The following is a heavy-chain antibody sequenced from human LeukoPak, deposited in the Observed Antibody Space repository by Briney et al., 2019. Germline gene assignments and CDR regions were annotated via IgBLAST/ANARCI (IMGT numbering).Heavy chain of an antibody. CDR2: INHSGST. Sequence: PSETLSLTCAVYGGSFSGYYWSWIRQPPGKGLEWIGEINHSGSTKYNPSLKSRVTISVDTSKDQFSLRLSSVTAADTAVYYCARDSAVAGTGFDYWGQGTLVTVSS. V-gene: IGHV4-34*01. CDR3: ARDSAVAGTGFDY. D-gene: IGHD6-19*01. J-gene: IGHJ4*02. CDR1: GGSFSGYY.